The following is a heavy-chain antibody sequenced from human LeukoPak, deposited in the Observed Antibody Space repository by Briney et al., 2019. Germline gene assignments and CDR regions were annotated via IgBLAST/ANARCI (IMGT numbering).Heavy chain of an antibody. V-gene: IGHV1-8*03. CDR3: ARGRTFTYYYDSSGYEDAFDI. D-gene: IGHD3-22*01. CDR2: MNPNSGNT. CDR1: GYTFTSYD. J-gene: IGHJ3*02. Sequence: ASVKVSCKASGYTFTSYDINWVRQATGQGLEWMGWMNPNSGNTGYAQKFQGRVTITRNTSISTAYMELSSLRSEDTAVYYCARGRTFTYYYDSSGYEDAFDIWGQGTMVTASS.